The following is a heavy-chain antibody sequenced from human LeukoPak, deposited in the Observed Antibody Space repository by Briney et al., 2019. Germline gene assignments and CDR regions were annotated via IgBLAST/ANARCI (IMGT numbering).Heavy chain of an antibody. CDR2: ISSSSSYT. J-gene: IGHJ4*02. V-gene: IGHV3-11*05. CDR1: GFTFSDYD. CDR3: ARDRGRGDHEQAY. D-gene: IGHD4-17*01. Sequence: GGSLTLSCAASGFTFSDYDMSWIRQAPGKGQEWVSYISSSSSYTNYADSVKGRFTISRDNAKNSLYLQMNSLRAEDTAVYYCARDRGRGDHEQAYWGQGTLVTVSS.